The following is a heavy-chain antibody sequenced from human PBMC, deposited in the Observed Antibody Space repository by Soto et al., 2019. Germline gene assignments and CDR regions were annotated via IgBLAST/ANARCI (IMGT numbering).Heavy chain of an antibody. CDR2: ISAYNGNT. Sequence: ASVKVSCTASGYTFTIYGISWVRQAPGQGLEWMGWISAYNGNTNYAQKLQGRVTMTTDTSTSTAYMELRSLRSDDTAVYYCARPYDYVWGSYRYDAFDIWGQGTMVTVSS. CDR3: ARPYDYVWGSYRYDAFDI. J-gene: IGHJ3*02. V-gene: IGHV1-18*01. CDR1: GYTFTIYG. D-gene: IGHD3-16*02.